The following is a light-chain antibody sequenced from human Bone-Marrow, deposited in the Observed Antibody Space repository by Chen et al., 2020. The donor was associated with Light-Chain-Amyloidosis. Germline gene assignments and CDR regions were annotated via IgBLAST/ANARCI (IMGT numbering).Light chain of an antibody. J-gene: IGKJ4*01. V-gene: IGKV3-20*01. CDR1: QTISSNY. CDR2: GSS. CDR3: QQYVTSPLT. Sequence: EIVLTKSPGTLSLSPGEGANRSCRSSQTISSNYLTWYQQKFGQAPRLLIYGSSSRATGIPDRFTGSGSGTDFAITINRLEPADFSMYYCQQYVTSPLTCGGGTKVEIK.